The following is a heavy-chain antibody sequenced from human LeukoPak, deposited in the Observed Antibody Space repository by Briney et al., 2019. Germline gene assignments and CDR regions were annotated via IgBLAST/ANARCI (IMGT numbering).Heavy chain of an antibody. CDR2: INPNSGGT. D-gene: IGHD6-19*01. CDR3: ARDHPLPYSGGWFDY. V-gene: IGHV1-2*02. J-gene: IGHJ4*02. CDR1: GYTFTGYY. Sequence: ASVKVSCKASGYTFTGYYMHWVRQAPGQGLEWMGWINPNSGGTNYAQKFQGRVTMTRDTSTSTAYMELSRLRSDDTAVYYCARDHPLPYSGGWFDYWGQGTLVTVSS.